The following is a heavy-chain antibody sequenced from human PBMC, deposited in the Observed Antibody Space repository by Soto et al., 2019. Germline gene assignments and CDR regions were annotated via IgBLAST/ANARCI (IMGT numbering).Heavy chain of an antibody. CDR3: AKDWGRSSSWYLYYFDY. J-gene: IGHJ4*02. CDR2: ISGSGGST. Sequence: GGSLRLSCAASGFTFSSYAMSWVRQAPGKGLEWVSAISGSGGSTYYADSVKGRFTISRDNSKNTLYLQMNSLRAEDTAVYYCAKDWGRSSSWYLYYFDYWGQGTLVTVSS. D-gene: IGHD6-13*01. V-gene: IGHV3-23*01. CDR1: GFTFSSYA.